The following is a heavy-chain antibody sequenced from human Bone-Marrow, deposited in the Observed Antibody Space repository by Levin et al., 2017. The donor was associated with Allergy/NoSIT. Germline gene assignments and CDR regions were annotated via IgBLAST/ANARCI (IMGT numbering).Heavy chain of an antibody. J-gene: IGHJ4*02. V-gene: IGHV3-48*03. Sequence: SCIASGFTFSDYEMDWVRQAPGKGLEWLSNIGSRGDSIYYADSVKGRFTISRDNAKNSLFLQMNGLRAEDSAVYYCAKESLVGTAVGSFYFDLWGQGTLVTVS. CDR2: IGSRGDSI. CDR3: AKESLVGTAVGSFYFDL. CDR1: GFTFSDYE. D-gene: IGHD2-21*02.